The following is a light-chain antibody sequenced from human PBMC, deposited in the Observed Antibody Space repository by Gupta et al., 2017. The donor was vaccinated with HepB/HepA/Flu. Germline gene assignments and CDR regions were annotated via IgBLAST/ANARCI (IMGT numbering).Light chain of an antibody. CDR1: SSDVGGYNF. J-gene: IGLJ2*01. Sequence: QSALTQPPSASGSPGQSVTISCTGTSSDVGGYNFVSWYQQHPGKAPKLMIYEVNKRPSGVPDRFSGSKSDNTASLTVSGLQAEDEADYYCSSFAGGNRVFGGGTKLTVL. V-gene: IGLV2-8*01. CDR3: SSFAGGNRV. CDR2: EVN.